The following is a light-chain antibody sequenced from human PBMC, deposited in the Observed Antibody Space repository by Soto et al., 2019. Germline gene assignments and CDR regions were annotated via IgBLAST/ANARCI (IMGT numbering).Light chain of an antibody. V-gene: IGKV1-5*01. CDR3: QEYNNYWT. CDR2: TAS. Sequence: DIQMTQSPSTLSASVGDRVTITCWASQTISRWLAWYQQKPGKAPRLLIYTASTLESGVPSRFSASGSGTEFTLTISSLHPDDFATYYCQEYNNYWTFGQGAKVDI. CDR1: QTISRW. J-gene: IGKJ1*01.